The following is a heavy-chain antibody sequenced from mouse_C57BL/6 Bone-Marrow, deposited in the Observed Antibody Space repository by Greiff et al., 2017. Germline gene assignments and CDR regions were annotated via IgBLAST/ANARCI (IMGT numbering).Heavy chain of an antibody. CDR2: IDPENGDT. CDR3: TTWVPFAY. Sequence: VQLKESGAELVRPGASVKLSCTASGFNIKDDYMHWVKQRPEQGLEWIGWIDPENGDTEYASKFQGKATITADTSSNTAYLQLSSPTSEDTAVCYSTTWVPFAYWGQGTLVTVSA. J-gene: IGHJ3*01. V-gene: IGHV14-4*01. D-gene: IGHD6-1*01. CDR1: GFNIKDDY.